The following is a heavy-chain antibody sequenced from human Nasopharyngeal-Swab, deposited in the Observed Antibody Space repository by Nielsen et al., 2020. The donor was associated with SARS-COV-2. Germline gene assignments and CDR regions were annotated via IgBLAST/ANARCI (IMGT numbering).Heavy chain of an antibody. D-gene: IGHD6-13*01. J-gene: IGHJ6*02. Sequence: GGSLRLSCAASGFTFSDYYMSWIRQAPGKGLEWVSYISSSGSTIYYADSVKGRFTISRDNAKNSLYLQMNSLRAEDTAVYYCARDRYSSSPRYYYGMDVWGQGTTVTVSS. CDR3: ARDRYSSSPRYYYGMDV. V-gene: IGHV3-11*01. CDR1: GFTFSDYY. CDR2: ISSSGSTI.